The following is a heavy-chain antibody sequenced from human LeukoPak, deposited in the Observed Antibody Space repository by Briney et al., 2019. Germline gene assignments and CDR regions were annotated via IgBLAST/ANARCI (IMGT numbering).Heavy chain of an antibody. Sequence: GGSLRLSCAASGFTFSDYYMSWIRQAPGKGLEWVSYISSSGSTIYYADSVKGRFTISRDNAKNSLYLQMNSLRADDTAVYYCARVSVVGGVLRYFYFDYWGQGTLVTVSS. J-gene: IGHJ4*02. CDR2: ISSSGSTI. CDR1: GFTFSDYY. CDR3: ARVSVVGGVLRYFYFDY. V-gene: IGHV3-11*01. D-gene: IGHD3-9*01.